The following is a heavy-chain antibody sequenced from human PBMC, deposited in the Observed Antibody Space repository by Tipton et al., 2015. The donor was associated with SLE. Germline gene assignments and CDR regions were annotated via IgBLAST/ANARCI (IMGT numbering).Heavy chain of an antibody. Sequence: LRLSCTISGGAINKNYWSWIRKSPGKGLEWIGYVYYSGSTFYNPSLKSRVSTSVDTSKNQISLRLSSVTAADTAVYYCARDRGIPVGNFMDVWGKGTTVIVSS. V-gene: IGHV4-59*12. CDR1: GGAINKNY. D-gene: IGHD2-2*01. J-gene: IGHJ6*03. CDR2: VYYSGST. CDR3: ARDRGIPVGNFMDV.